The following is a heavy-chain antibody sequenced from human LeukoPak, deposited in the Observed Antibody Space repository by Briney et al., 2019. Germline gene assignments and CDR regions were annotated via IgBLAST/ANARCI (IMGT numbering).Heavy chain of an antibody. Sequence: GGSLRLSCAACGFTFDDYAMHWVRQAPGKGLEWVSGISWNSGSIGYADSVKGRFTISRDNAKNSLYLQMNSLRAEDMALYYCAKDTLRYFDWLLDYWGQGTLVTVSP. J-gene: IGHJ4*02. CDR1: GFTFDDYA. CDR3: AKDTLRYFDWLLDY. V-gene: IGHV3-9*03. D-gene: IGHD3-9*01. CDR2: ISWNSGSI.